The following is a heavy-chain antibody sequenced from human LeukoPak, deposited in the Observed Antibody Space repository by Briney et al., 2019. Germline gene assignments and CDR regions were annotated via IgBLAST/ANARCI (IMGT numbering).Heavy chain of an antibody. V-gene: IGHV3-66*02. Sequence: GGSLRLSCAASGFTVVSSNYMSWVRQAPGKGLEWVSIIYSDDTTYYADSVKGRFTISRDTSKNTLFLQMNSLRADDTAVYFCARVRRGRPSVYYYYYMDVWGKGTTVTVSS. CDR3: ARVRRGRPSVYYYYYMDV. CDR2: IYSDDTT. CDR1: GFTVVSSNY. D-gene: IGHD1-1*01. J-gene: IGHJ6*03.